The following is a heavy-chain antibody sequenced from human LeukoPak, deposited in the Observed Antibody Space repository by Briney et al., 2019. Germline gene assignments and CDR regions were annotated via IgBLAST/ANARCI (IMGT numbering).Heavy chain of an antibody. Sequence: SETLSLTCAVSGYSISSGYYWGWSRQPPGKGREWIGSIYHSGSTYYNPSLKSRVTISVDTSKTQFSLKLSSVTAADTAVYYCARHDHGTGIAAAGVDYWGQGTLVTVSS. CDR3: ARHDHGTGIAAAGVDY. V-gene: IGHV4-38-2*01. CDR1: GYSISSGYY. J-gene: IGHJ4*02. CDR2: IYHSGST. D-gene: IGHD6-13*01.